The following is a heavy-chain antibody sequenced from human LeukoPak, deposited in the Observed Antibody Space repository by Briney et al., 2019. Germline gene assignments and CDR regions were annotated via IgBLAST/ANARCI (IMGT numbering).Heavy chain of an antibody. CDR3: ARSYCDILTSYSD. J-gene: IGHJ4*02. CDR1: GYSFTSYW. Sequence: GESLKISCKGSGYSFTSYWIGWVRQMPGKGLEWMGIICPGDSDTRYSPSFQGQVTISADRSISTAYLQWSSLRASDTAIYYCARSYCDILTSYSDWGQGTLVTVSS. D-gene: IGHD3-9*01. V-gene: IGHV5-51*01. CDR2: ICPGDSDT.